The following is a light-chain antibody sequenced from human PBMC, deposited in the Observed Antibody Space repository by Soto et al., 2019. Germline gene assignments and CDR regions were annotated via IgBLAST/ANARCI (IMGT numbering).Light chain of an antibody. CDR3: GSYTARSTHV. V-gene: IGLV2-14*01. Sequence: QSVLTQPASVSGSPGQSITISCSGTSSDVGGYNYVSWYQQHPGKAPKLLIFGVTSRPSWVSDRFSGSKSANTASLTISGLQPDDEADYYCGSYTARSTHVFGSGTKVTVL. CDR2: GVT. CDR1: SSDVGGYNY. J-gene: IGLJ1*01.